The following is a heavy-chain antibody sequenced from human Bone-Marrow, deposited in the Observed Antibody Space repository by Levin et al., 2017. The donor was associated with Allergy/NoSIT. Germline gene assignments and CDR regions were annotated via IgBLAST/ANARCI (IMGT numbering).Heavy chain of an antibody. CDR1: GYTFTGYY. CDR3: AREWTLVGATNFFFDY. CDR2: INPNSGGT. V-gene: IGHV1-2*02. D-gene: IGHD1-26*01. J-gene: IGHJ4*02. Sequence: GESLKISCKASGYTFTGYYMHWVRQAPGQGLEWMGWINPNSGGTNYAQKFQGRVTMTRDTSISTAYMELSRLRSDDTAVYYCAREWTLVGATNFFFDYWGQGTLVTVSS.